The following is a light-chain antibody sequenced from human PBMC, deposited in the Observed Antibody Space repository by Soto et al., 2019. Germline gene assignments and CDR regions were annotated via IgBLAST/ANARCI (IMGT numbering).Light chain of an antibody. CDR2: TDY. V-gene: IGLV1-40*01. CDR1: SSNLGAGYD. Sequence: QSVLTQPPSVSGAPGQRVTISCTGNSSNLGAGYDVHWYQQLPGTAPKLLIYTDYQRPSGVPDRFSGSKSGTSASLAINGLHSEDEADYYCASWDDNLNGGVFGGGTKLTVL. CDR3: ASWDDNLNGGV. J-gene: IGLJ3*02.